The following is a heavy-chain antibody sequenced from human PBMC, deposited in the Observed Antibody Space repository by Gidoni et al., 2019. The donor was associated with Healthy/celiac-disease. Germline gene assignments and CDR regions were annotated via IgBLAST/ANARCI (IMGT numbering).Heavy chain of an antibody. Sequence: EVQLVESGGGLVKPGGSLRLSCAASGFTFSSYSMTWVRQAPGKGLEWVSSISSSGSTIYYADSVKGRFTISRDNAKNSLYLQMNSLRAEDTAVYYCASDRGYSGYVFYYYYYGMDVWGQGTTVTVSS. V-gene: IGHV3-21*01. D-gene: IGHD5-12*01. CDR2: ISSSGSTI. CDR3: ASDRGYSGYVFYYYYYGMDV. J-gene: IGHJ6*02. CDR1: GFTFSSYS.